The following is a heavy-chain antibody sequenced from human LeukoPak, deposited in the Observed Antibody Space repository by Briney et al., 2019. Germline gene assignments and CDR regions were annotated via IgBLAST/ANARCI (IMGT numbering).Heavy chain of an antibody. CDR1: GFTFDDYT. CDR3: AKDITVGNYDYYMDV. J-gene: IGHJ6*03. V-gene: IGHV3-43*01. Sequence: GGSLRLSCAASGFTFDDYTMHWVRQAPGKGLEWVSLISWDGGSTYYVDSVKGRFTISRDNSKNSLYLQMNSLRTEDTALYYCAKDITVGNYDYYMDVWGKGTTVTVSS. CDR2: ISWDGGST. D-gene: IGHD7-27*01.